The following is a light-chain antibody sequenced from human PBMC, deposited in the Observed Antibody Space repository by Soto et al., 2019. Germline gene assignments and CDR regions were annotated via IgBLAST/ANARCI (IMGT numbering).Light chain of an antibody. J-gene: IGLJ1*01. CDR3: CSYTSSSTHV. CDR1: SSDVGGYNF. Sequence: QSALTQPASVSGSPGQSITISCTGTSSDVGGYNFVSWYQQHPGKVPKLMIFDVNRRPSGVSDRFSGSKSGNTAALTISGLQAEDEGDYYCCSYTSSSTHVFGSGTKLTVL. CDR2: DVN. V-gene: IGLV2-14*03.